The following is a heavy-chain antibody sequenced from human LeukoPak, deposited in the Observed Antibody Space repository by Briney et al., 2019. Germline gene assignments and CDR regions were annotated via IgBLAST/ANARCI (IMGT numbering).Heavy chain of an antibody. CDR3: AKDGLRSAYYYYMDV. CDR2: ISYGGTDN. J-gene: IGHJ6*03. V-gene: IGHV3-30*18. D-gene: IGHD4/OR15-4a*01. CDR1: GFTFSTYG. Sequence: GGSLRLSCAASGFTFSTYGMHWVRQAPGKGLEWVAVISYGGTDNRYSDSVRGRFTISRDNSKNTLYLQMNSLRPEDTAVYYCAKDGLRSAYYYYMDVWGKGTTVTVSS.